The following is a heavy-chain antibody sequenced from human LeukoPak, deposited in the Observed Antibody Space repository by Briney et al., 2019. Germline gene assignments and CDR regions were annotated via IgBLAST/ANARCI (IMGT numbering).Heavy chain of an antibody. CDR2: ISWDDTK. CDR1: GFSFSTSAAG. Sequence: SGPTLVNPTQTLTLTCTFSGFSFSTSAAGVGWIRQHPGKALEWLALISWDDTKHYSPSLKSRLTITKDTSKNQVVLIMTNMDPVDTATYYCAHRSRGYGYGIDYWGQGALVTVSS. D-gene: IGHD5-18*01. V-gene: IGHV2-5*02. CDR3: AHRSRGYGYGIDY. J-gene: IGHJ4*02.